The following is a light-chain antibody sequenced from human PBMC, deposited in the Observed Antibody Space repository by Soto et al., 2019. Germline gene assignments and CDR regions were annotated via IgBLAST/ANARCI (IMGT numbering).Light chain of an antibody. J-gene: IGKJ5*01. CDR2: DAS. CDR1: QYINNY. V-gene: IGKV1-33*01. CDR3: QQYDNLPFT. Sequence: DIQMTQSPSSLSTSVGDRVTITCRASQYINNYLNWYQQKPGKAPKLLIYDASNLETGVPSRFSGSGSGTDFTFTISSLQPEDIATYYCQQYDNLPFTFGQGTRLEIK.